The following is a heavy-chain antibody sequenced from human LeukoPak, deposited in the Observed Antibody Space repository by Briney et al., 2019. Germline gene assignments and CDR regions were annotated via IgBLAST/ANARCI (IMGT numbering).Heavy chain of an antibody. V-gene: IGHV4-34*01. D-gene: IGHD5-18*01. CDR1: GVSFSGYY. CDR3: ASRGYSYGQNS. CDR2: INHSGST. J-gene: IGHJ5*02. Sequence: PSETLSLTCAVYGVSFSGYYWSWIRQPPGKGLEWIGEINHSGSTNYNPSLKSRVTISVDTSKNQFSLKLSSVTAADTAVYYCASRGYSYGQNSWGQGTLVTVSS.